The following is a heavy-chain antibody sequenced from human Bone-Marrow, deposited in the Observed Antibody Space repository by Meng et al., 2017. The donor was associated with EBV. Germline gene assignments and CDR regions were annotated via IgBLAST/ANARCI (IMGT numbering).Heavy chain of an antibody. Sequence: EAQLVESGGGLVKPGGSLRLYCAASGFTFSDYTMNWVRQAPGKGLEWVSSIRSGAMNTYYADSVKGRFTISRDNTKNSLYLQMNSLRAEDTAVYFCARGYGSGGGWFDPWGQGTLVTVDS. D-gene: IGHD3-10*01. CDR3: ARGYGSGGGWFDP. V-gene: IGHV3-21*01. J-gene: IGHJ5*02. CDR2: IRSGAMNT. CDR1: GFTFSDYT.